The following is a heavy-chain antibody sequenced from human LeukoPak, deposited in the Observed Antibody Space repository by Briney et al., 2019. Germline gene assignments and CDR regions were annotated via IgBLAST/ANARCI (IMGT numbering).Heavy chain of an antibody. J-gene: IGHJ4*02. Sequence: PGRSLGLSCAASGFTFSSYGMHWVRQAPGKGLEWVAVIWYDGSNKYYADSVKGRFTISRDNSKNTLYLQMNSLRAEDTAVYYCARDNRGGYFDYWGQGTLVTVSS. D-gene: IGHD3-16*01. CDR2: IWYDGSNK. CDR3: ARDNRGGYFDY. V-gene: IGHV3-33*01. CDR1: GFTFSSYG.